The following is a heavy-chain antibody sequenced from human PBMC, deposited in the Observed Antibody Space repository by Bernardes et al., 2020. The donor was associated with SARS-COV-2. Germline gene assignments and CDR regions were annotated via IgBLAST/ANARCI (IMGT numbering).Heavy chain of an antibody. CDR1: GFTFSSYW. Sequence: GSLRLSCAASGFTFSSYWMHWVRQAPGKGLVWVSRINSDGSSTSYADSVKGRFTISRDNAKNTLYLQMNSLRAEDTAVYYCARGGGDYGFRPYWYFDLWGRGTLVTVSS. V-gene: IGHV3-74*01. D-gene: IGHD4-17*01. J-gene: IGHJ2*01. CDR2: INSDGSST. CDR3: ARGGGDYGFRPYWYFDL.